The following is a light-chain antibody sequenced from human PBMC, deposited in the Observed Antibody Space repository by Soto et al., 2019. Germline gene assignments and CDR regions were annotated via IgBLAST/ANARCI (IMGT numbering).Light chain of an antibody. CDR1: TSDIGGYKF. V-gene: IGLV2-14*01. CDR3: TSFSSSSTPYV. J-gene: IGLJ1*01. Sequence: QSALTQPPSVSGSPGQSITISCTGATSDIGGYKFVSWYQQHPGKAPKVMIYEVSNRPSGISDRFSGSKSGNTASLTISGLQAEDEADYYCTSFSSSSTPYVFGTGTKVTVL. CDR2: EVS.